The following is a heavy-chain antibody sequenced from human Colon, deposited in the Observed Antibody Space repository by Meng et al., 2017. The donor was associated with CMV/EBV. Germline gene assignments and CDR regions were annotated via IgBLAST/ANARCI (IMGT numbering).Heavy chain of an antibody. CDR3: TQVSGGGFYGMDL. V-gene: IGHV3-23*01. CDR1: GSDIVSYG. J-gene: IGHJ6*02. D-gene: IGHD1-26*01. Sequence: GGSLRLSCAASGSDIVSYGMTWVRQAPGEGLEWVSSIVDTADRAHYADSVRGRFTISRDNSNYMLYLEMNSVRAEDTAVYYCTQVSGGGFYGMDLWGQGTAVTVSS. CDR2: IVDTADRA.